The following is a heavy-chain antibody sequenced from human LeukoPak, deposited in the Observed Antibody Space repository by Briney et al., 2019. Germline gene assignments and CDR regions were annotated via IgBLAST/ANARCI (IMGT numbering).Heavy chain of an antibody. J-gene: IGHJ5*02. V-gene: IGHV1-8*01. CDR3: ARGSRAAAGHNWFDP. CDR1: GYTFASYD. Sequence: GASVKVSCKASGYTFASYDINWVRQATGQGLERMGWMNPNSGNTGYAQRFQGRVTMTRNTSISTAYMELSSLRSEDTAVYYCARGSRAAAGHNWFDPWGQGTLVTVSS. CDR2: MNPNSGNT. D-gene: IGHD6-13*01.